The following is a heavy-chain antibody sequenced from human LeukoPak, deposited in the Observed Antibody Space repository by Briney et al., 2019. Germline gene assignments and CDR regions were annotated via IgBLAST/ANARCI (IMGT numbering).Heavy chain of an antibody. CDR1: GFTFSSSA. CDR2: IVVGTGNT. V-gene: IGHV1-58*02. J-gene: IGHJ6*02. Sequence: GASVKVSCKASGFTFSSSAIQWVRQSRGQRPEWIGWIVVGTGNTNYAQKLQERVTITRDMSTSTAYMELSSLRSEDTAVYYCAATISADTDYYGMDVWGQGTTVTVSS. D-gene: IGHD6-13*01. CDR3: AATISADTDYYGMDV.